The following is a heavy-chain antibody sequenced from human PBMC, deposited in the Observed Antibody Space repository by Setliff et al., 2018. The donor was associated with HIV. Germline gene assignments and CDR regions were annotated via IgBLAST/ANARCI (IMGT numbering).Heavy chain of an antibody. D-gene: IGHD4-17*01. CDR2: INTNSGSP. J-gene: IGHJ5*02. CDR1: GYSFENYA. CDR3: ARALYGDYGGDLNWLDP. V-gene: IGHV7-4-1*02. Sequence: ASVKVSCKTSGYSFENYAINWVRQAPGQGLEWMGWINTNSGSPTYAQAFTGRFLFSVDTVVATAYLQINNLKTEDTAVYYCARALYGDYGGDLNWLDPWGQGTRVTVSS.